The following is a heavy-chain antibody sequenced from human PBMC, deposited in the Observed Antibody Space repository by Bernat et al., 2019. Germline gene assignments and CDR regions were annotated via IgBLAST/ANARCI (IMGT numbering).Heavy chain of an antibody. Sequence: EVQLLESGGGLVQTGGSLRLSCVASGFTFSSFAMSWVRQAPGKGLEWVSAITGSGSTTYYPDSVKGRFTISRDNSKNTLYLQMNSLRAEDTAVYYCAKDGDIVVVPAADKYYFDYWGQGTLVTVSS. V-gene: IGHV3-23*01. CDR1: GFTFSSFA. CDR3: AKDGDIVVVPAADKYYFDY. CDR2: ITGSGSTT. J-gene: IGHJ4*02. D-gene: IGHD2-2*01.